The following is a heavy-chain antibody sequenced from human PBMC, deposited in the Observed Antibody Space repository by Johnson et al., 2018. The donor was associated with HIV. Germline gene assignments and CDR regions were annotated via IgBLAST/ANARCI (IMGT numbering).Heavy chain of an antibody. J-gene: IGHJ3*02. V-gene: IGHV3-30*03. D-gene: IGHD3-22*01. CDR1: GFTFSSYD. Sequence: QMLLVESGGGLVQPGGSLRLSCAASGFTFSSYDMHWVRQAPGKGLEWVAVISYDGSNKYYADSVKGRFTISRDNSKNTLYLQMNSLRAEDTAVYYCARDRAHYYDSSGYYESGAFDIWGQGTMVTVSS. CDR3: ARDRAHYYDSSGYYESGAFDI. CDR2: ISYDGSNK.